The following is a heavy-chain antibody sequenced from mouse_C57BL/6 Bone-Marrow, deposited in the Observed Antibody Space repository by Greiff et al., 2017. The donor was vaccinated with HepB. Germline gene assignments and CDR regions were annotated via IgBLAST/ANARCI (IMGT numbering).Heavy chain of an antibody. D-gene: IGHD2-10*01. CDR3: ARHGTPTGAWFAY. V-gene: IGHV5-15*01. J-gene: IGHJ3*01. CDR2: ISNLAYSI. Sequence: DVQLVESGGGLVQPGGSLKLSCAASGFTFSDYGMAWVRQAPRKGPEWVAFISNLAYSIYYADTVTGRFTISRENAKNTLYLEMSSLRSEDTAMYYCARHGTPTGAWFAYWGQGTLVTVSA. CDR1: GFTFSDYG.